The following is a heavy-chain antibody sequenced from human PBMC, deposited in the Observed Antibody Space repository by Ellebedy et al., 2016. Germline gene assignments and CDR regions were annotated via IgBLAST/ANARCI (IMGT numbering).Heavy chain of an antibody. D-gene: IGHD3-3*01. V-gene: IGHV3-21*06. CDR1: GFTFSIAG. Sequence: GESLKISXAASGFTFSIAGMTWVRQVPGKGLEWVATIDFSGTGTYYADSVKGRFIISRDNTKNLVFLQMNSLGVEDTAVYYCARDGSEWSRDHWGQGTLVTVSS. CDR2: IDFSGTGT. J-gene: IGHJ4*02. CDR3: ARDGSEWSRDH.